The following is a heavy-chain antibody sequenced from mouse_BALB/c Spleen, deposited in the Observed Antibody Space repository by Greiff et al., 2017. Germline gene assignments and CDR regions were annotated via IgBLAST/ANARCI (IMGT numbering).Heavy chain of an antibody. V-gene: IGHV1-80*01. D-gene: IGHD2-10*01. CDR3: APACYGNYYYAMDY. J-gene: IGHJ4*01. CDR1: GYAFSSYW. CDR2: IYPGDGDT. Sequence: QVQLQQSGAELVRPGSSVKISCKASGYAFSSYWMNWVKQRPGQGLEWIGQIYPGDGDTNYNGKFKGKATLTADKSSSTAYMQLGSLTSEDSAVYFCAPACYGNYYYAMDYWGQGTSVTVSS.